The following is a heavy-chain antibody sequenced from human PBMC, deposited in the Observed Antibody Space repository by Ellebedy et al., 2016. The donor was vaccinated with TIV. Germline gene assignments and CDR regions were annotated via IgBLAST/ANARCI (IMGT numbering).Heavy chain of an antibody. CDR3: ARGNIVVVPAAMRSSHYYGMDV. CDR1: GGTFSSYA. V-gene: IGHV1-69*04. J-gene: IGHJ6*02. CDR2: IIPILGIA. D-gene: IGHD2-2*01. Sequence: SVKVSCXASGGTFSSYAISWVRQAPGQGLEWMGRIIPILGIANYAQKFQGRVTITADKSTSTAYMELSSLRSEDTAVYYCARGNIVVVPAAMRSSHYYGMDVWGQGTTVTVSS.